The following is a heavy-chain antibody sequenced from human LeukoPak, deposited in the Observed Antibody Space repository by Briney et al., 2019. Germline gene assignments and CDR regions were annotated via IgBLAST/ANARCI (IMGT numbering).Heavy chain of an antibody. V-gene: IGHV4-59*08. CDR3: ARLSHPADSSWYFDF. CDR1: AGSINNYY. Sequence: SETLSLTCTVSAGSINNYYWSWIRQPPGKGLEWIAYIYYTGSTNYNPSLKSRVTISVDTSKNQFSLNLSSVTAAGTAVYYCARLSHPADSSWYFDFWGQGILVTVSS. CDR2: IYYTGST. J-gene: IGHJ4*02. D-gene: IGHD6-13*01.